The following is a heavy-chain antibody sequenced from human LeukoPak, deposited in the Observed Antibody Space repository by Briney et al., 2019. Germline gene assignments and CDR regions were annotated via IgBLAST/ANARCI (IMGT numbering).Heavy chain of an antibody. CDR1: GFTFSSFA. Sequence: GGSLRLSCAASGFTFSSFAMSWVRQAPGKGLEWVSYISSSGSTIYYADSVKGRFTISRDNAKNSLYLQMNSLRAEDTAVYYCARDLRDIVVVPAAISYYYYYMDVWGKGTTVTVSS. CDR2: ISSSGSTI. J-gene: IGHJ6*03. V-gene: IGHV3-48*03. CDR3: ARDLRDIVVVPAAISYYYYYMDV. D-gene: IGHD2-2*01.